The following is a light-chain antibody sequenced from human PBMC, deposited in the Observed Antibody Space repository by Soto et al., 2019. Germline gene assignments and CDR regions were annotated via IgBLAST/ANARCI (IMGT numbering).Light chain of an antibody. J-gene: IGKJ4*01. CDR1: QSVNNY. V-gene: IGKV3-11*01. CDR2: DAS. CDR3: QQRSNWPLT. Sequence: EIVLTQSPVTLSLSPGERATLSCRASQSVNNYLAWYQQKAGQAPRLLIYDASNRATGIPARFSGSGSETDFTLTSSRLEPEDCGVYYCQQRSNWPLTFGGGTKVEIK.